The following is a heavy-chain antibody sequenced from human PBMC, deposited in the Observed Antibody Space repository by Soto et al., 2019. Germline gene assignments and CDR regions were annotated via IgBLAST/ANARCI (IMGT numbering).Heavy chain of an antibody. CDR2: IGGSGGT. CDR1: GFTFSSYA. Sequence: EVQLLESGGGLVQPGGSLRLSCAASGFTFSSYAMSWVRLAPGKGLEWFSSIGGSGGTYYADSVKGRFTISRDNSKNMLYLHLNSLRAEHTAMYYCAKGQGWSYSYDSWCQGTVVSVSS. J-gene: IGHJ4*02. D-gene: IGHD2-15*01. V-gene: IGHV3-23*01. CDR3: AKGQGWSYSYDS.